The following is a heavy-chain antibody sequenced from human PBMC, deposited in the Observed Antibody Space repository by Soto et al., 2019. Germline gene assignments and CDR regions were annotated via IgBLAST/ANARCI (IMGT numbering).Heavy chain of an antibody. Sequence: SGGSLRLSCAASGFTFSSYAINWVRQAPGKGLEWVSTISGGGDSTYYADSVKGRFTISRDNSENTLYLQMNSLRVEDTALYYCAKDKRITMVRGIIIESPYYYGMDVSGQGTTVTVSS. D-gene: IGHD3-10*01. V-gene: IGHV3-23*01. CDR1: GFTFSSYA. CDR3: AKDKRITMVRGIIIESPYYYGMDV. CDR2: ISGGGDST. J-gene: IGHJ6*02.